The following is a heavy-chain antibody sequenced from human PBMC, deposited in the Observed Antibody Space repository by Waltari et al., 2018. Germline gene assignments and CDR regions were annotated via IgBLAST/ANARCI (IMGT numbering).Heavy chain of an antibody. CDR2: IYSGGRT. Sequence: EVQLVESGGGLVQPGGSLRLSCAASGFTVSSNYMSWIRQAPGKGLGWVSVIYSGGRTYYADSVKGRFTISRDNSKNTLYLQMNSLRAEDTAVYYCARISFRSHYSIDYWGQGTLVTVSS. V-gene: IGHV3-66*02. CDR3: ARISFRSHYSIDY. J-gene: IGHJ4*02. D-gene: IGHD1-26*01. CDR1: GFTVSSNY.